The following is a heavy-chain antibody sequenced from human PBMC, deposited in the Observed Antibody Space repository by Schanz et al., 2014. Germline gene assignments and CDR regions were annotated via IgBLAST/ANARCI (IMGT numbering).Heavy chain of an antibody. Sequence: EVQLVESGGDLVQPGGSQRLSCAASGFIVSSTYMTWVRQAPGKGLEWVSIIYSGVSTYYADSVKGRFTISRDNSKNTVYLQMNSLRGEDTGMYYCARGDPVAGLDYWGRGFYDYWGQGTLVTVSS. J-gene: IGHJ4*02. CDR2: IYSGVST. V-gene: IGHV3-66*01. CDR3: ARGDPVAGLDYWGRGFYDY. D-gene: IGHD3-16*01. CDR1: GFIVSSTY.